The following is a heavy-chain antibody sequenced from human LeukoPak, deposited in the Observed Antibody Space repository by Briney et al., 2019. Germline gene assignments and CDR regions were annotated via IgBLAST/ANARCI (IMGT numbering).Heavy chain of an antibody. V-gene: IGHV4-59*01. D-gene: IGHD2-2*01. Sequence: TSETLSLTCTVSGGSISSYYWSWIRQPPGKGLECIGYIYYSGSTNYNPSLKSRVTISVDTSKNQFSLNLNSVTAADTAVYFCARFSSASQRYFDHGGQGTLVTVAS. CDR3: ARFSSASQRYFDH. CDR1: GGSISSYY. CDR2: IYYSGST. J-gene: IGHJ4*02.